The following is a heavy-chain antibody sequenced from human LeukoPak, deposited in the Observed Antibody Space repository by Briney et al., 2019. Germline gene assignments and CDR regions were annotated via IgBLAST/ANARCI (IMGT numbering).Heavy chain of an antibody. Sequence: ASVKVSCKASGYTFTSYGISWVRQAPGQGLEWMGWISGYSGNTNYTQKFQGRVTMTEDTSTDTAYMELSSLRSEDTAVYYCATDRVGVRGVIITFPLFDYWGQGTLVTVSS. D-gene: IGHD3-10*01. CDR2: ISGYSGNT. J-gene: IGHJ4*02. CDR1: GYTFTSYG. CDR3: ATDRVGVRGVIITFPLFDY. V-gene: IGHV1-18*01.